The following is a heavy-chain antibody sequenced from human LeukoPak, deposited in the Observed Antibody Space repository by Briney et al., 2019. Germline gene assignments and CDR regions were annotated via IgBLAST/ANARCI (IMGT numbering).Heavy chain of an antibody. J-gene: IGHJ4*02. D-gene: IGHD6-19*01. CDR1: GGTFSSHA. Sequence: ASVKVSCKASGGTFSSHAISWVRQAPGQGLEWMGRIIPILGIANYAQKFQGRVTITADKSTSTAYMELSSLRSEDTAVYYCANRIAVAGGDYWGQGTLVTVSS. CDR3: ANRIAVAGGDY. CDR2: IIPILGIA. V-gene: IGHV1-69*04.